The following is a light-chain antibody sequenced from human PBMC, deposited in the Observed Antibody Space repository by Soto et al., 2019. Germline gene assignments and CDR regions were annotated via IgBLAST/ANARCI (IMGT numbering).Light chain of an antibody. Sequence: DIVMTQSPATLSVSPGERATLSCRASQSVASNLAWYQQRPGQAPRLLIYGASTRATGVPVRFSGSGYGTEFTLTISSLQSEDFAVYYCHHYNNWPHTFGGGTKVEIK. CDR3: HHYNNWPHT. V-gene: IGKV3-15*01. CDR1: QSVASN. J-gene: IGKJ4*01. CDR2: GAS.